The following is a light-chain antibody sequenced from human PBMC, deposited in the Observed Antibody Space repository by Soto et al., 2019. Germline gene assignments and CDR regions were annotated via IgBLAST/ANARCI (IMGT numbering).Light chain of an antibody. Sequence: QSVLTQPASVSGSPGQSITISCTGTISDVGGYNYVSWYQQHPGKAPKLMIYAVTDRPSGVSSRFSGSKSGNTASLTISGLQAEDEADYYCSSYKSSRTLLGTGTKVTV. CDR1: ISDVGGYNY. CDR3: SSYKSSRTL. CDR2: AVT. V-gene: IGLV2-14*01. J-gene: IGLJ1*01.